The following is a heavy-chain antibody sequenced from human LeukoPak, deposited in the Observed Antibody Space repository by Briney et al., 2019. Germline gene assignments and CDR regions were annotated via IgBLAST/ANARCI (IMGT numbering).Heavy chain of an antibody. V-gene: IGHV3-48*01. CDR3: AGPIFGVVIGQFFDY. J-gene: IGHJ4*02. CDR2: ISSSSSTK. D-gene: IGHD3-3*01. CDR1: GFTFSSYA. Sequence: GRSLRLSCAASGFTFSSYAMNWVRQAPGKGLEWVSYISSSSSTKHYTDSVKGRFTISRDNAKNSLHLQMNSLRAEDTAVYYCAGPIFGVVIGQFFDYWGLGILVTVSS.